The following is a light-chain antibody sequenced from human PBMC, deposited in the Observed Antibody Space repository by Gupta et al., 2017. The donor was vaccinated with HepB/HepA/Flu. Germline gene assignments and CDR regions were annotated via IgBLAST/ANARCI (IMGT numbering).Light chain of an antibody. V-gene: IGLV1-40*01. CDR2: GNS. CDR1: RSNIEAGYY. J-gene: IGLJ3*02. Sequence: QSLLPQPPSVSAAPGQRVTLSCTGSRSNIEAGYYVQWYQQLPGTAPKLLIYGNSNRPSGVPDRFSGSKSGTSASLAITGLQAEDEADYYCQAYDSSLSGSGVFGGGTKLTVL. CDR3: QAYDSSLSGSGV.